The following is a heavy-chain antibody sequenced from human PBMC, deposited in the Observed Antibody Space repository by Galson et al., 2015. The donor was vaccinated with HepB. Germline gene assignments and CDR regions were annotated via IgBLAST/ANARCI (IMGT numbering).Heavy chain of an antibody. CDR1: GFTFSSYA. V-gene: IGHV3-30-3*01. D-gene: IGHD2-2*01. J-gene: IGHJ4*02. CDR2: ISYDGSNK. Sequence: SLRLSCAASGFTFSSYAMHWVRQAPGKGLEWVAVISYDGSNKYYADSVKGRFTISRDNSKNTLYLQMNSLRAEDTAVYYCARDRIPIIVVVPAAAWIPPHYWGQGTLVTVSS. CDR3: ARDRIPIIVVVPAAAWIPPHY.